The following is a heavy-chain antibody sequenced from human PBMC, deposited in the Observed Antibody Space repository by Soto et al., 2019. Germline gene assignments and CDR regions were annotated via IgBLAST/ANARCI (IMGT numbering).Heavy chain of an antibody. D-gene: IGHD1-1*01. J-gene: IGHJ6*02. CDR3: AHRQRATTGRPRGMDV. CDR2: IYWNDDK. V-gene: IGHV2-5*01. Sequence: SGPTLVNPTQTLTLTCTFSGFSLNTNGEGVAWIRQPPGKALEWLAVIYWNDDKRHSPSLKSRLAITKDTSKNQVVLTMTNMDPVDTATYYCAHRQRATTGRPRGMDVWGLGTTVTVSS. CDR1: GFSLNTNGEG.